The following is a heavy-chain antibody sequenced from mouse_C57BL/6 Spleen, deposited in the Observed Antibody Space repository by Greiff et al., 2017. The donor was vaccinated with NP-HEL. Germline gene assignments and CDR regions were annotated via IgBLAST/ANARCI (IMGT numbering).Heavy chain of an antibody. Sequence: EVQGVESGGGLVKPGGSLKLSCAASGFTFSSYAMSWVRQTPEKRLEWVATISAGGSYTYYPDNVKGRFTLSRDNAKNNLYLQMSHLKTEDTAQYDCARDENDYDVTWFAYWGQGTLVTVSA. J-gene: IGHJ3*01. CDR2: ISAGGSYT. V-gene: IGHV5-4*01. CDR1: GFTFSSYA. CDR3: ARDENDYDVTWFAY. D-gene: IGHD2-4*01.